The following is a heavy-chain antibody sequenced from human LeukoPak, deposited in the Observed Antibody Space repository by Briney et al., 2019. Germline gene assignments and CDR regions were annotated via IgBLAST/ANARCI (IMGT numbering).Heavy chain of an antibody. CDR3: ARAITMIVVAWYFDL. CDR2: ISSSSSTI. Sequence: PGGSLRLSCAASGFTFSSYSMNWVRQAPGKGLEWVSYISSSSSTIYYADSVKGRFTISRDNAKNSLYLQMNSLRAEDTAVYYCARAITMIVVAWYFDLWGRGTLVTVSS. J-gene: IGHJ2*01. CDR1: GFTFSSYS. V-gene: IGHV3-48*04. D-gene: IGHD3-22*01.